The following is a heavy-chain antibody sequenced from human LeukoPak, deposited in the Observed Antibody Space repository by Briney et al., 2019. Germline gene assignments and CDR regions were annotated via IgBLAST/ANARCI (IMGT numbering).Heavy chain of an antibody. CDR1: GFTFSSYG. D-gene: IGHD1-26*01. V-gene: IGHV3-33*06. J-gene: IGHJ4*02. Sequence: GRSLRLSCAASGFTFSSYGMHWVRQAPGKGLGWVAVIWYDGSNKYYADSVKGRFTISRDNSKNTLYLQMNSLRAEDTAVYYCAKLGDSGSFDYWGQGTLVTVSS. CDR3: AKLGDSGSFDY. CDR2: IWYDGSNK.